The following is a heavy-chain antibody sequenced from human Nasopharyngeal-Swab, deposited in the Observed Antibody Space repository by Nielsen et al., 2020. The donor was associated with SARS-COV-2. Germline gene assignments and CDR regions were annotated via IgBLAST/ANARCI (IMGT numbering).Heavy chain of an antibody. D-gene: IGHD1-1*01. CDR2: ISSSSSYI. Sequence: GGSLRLSCAASGFTFSSYSMNWVRQAPGQGLEWVSSISSSSSYISYADSVKGRLTISRDNAKNSLYLQMNSLRAEDTAVYYCARDRTNDYYYYMDVWGKGTTVTVSS. CDR1: GFTFSSYS. CDR3: ARDRTNDYYYYMDV. V-gene: IGHV3-21*01. J-gene: IGHJ6*03.